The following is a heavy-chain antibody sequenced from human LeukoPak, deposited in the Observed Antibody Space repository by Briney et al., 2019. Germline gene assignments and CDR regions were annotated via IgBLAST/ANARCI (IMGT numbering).Heavy chain of an antibody. J-gene: IGHJ4*02. CDR2: IYTSGST. V-gene: IGHV4-61*02. Sequence: SQTLSLTCTVSGGSISSGSYYWSWIRQPAGKGLEWIGRIYTSGSTNYNPSLKSRVTISVDTSKNQFSLKLSSETAADTAVYYCARSYSSSWYDYWGQGTLVTVSS. D-gene: IGHD6-13*01. CDR1: GGSISSGSYY. CDR3: ARSYSSSWYDY.